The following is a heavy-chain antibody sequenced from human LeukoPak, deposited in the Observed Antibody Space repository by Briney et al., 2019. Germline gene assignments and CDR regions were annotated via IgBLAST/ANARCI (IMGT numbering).Heavy chain of an antibody. J-gene: IGHJ4*02. V-gene: IGHV3-23*01. CDR3: ARETNYVAAPIDC. Sequence: GGSLRLSCAASEFTFTLYALNWVRQAPGKGLEWLSSISSSGDNTYYADSVKGRFTISRDNSKNTLFLQMNSLTAEDTAVYYCARETNYVAAPIDCWGPGTLVTVSS. CDR1: EFTFTLYA. CDR2: ISSSGDNT. D-gene: IGHD3-10*02.